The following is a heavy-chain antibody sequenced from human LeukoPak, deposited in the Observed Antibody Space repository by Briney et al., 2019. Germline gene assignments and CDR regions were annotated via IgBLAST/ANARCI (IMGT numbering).Heavy chain of an antibody. Sequence: GGSLRLSCAVSGFTVSSNYMSWVRQAPGKGLVWVSVIYSGGSTFYANSVKGRFTISRDNSKNTLYLQMNSLRAEDTAVYYCASLGGRYPNWFDPWGQGTLVTVSS. CDR1: GFTVSSNY. CDR2: IYSGGST. D-gene: IGHD1-26*01. J-gene: IGHJ5*02. V-gene: IGHV3-53*01. CDR3: ASLGGRYPNWFDP.